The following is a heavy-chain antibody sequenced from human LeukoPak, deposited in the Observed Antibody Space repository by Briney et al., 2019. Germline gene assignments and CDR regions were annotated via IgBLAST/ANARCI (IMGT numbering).Heavy chain of an antibody. J-gene: IGHJ4*02. CDR1: GGSISSSSYY. V-gene: IGHV4-39*07. CDR3: ARDAYYYDSSGYD. D-gene: IGHD3-22*01. Sequence: NPSETLSLTCTVSGGSISSSSYYWGWIRQPPGKGLEWIGSIYYSGSTYYNPSLKSRVTISVDTSKNQFSLKLSSVTAADTAVYYCARDAYYYDSSGYDWGQGTLVTVSS. CDR2: IYYSGST.